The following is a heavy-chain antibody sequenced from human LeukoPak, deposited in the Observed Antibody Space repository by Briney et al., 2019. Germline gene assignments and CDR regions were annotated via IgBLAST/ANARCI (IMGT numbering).Heavy chain of an antibody. V-gene: IGHV3-21*06. Sequence: GGSLRLSCAASGFTFSTSSMNWVRQAPGKGLEWVSYISSSSSYIYYADSVKGRFTISRDNAKNSLYLQMNSLRAEDTAVYYCAKPTSPGWYFDLWGRGTLVTVSS. J-gene: IGHJ2*01. CDR3: AKPTSPGWYFDL. CDR1: GFTFSTSS. CDR2: ISSSSSYI.